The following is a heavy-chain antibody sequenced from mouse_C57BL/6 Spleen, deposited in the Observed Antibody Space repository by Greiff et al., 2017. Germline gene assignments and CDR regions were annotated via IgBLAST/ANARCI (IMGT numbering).Heavy chain of an antibody. CDR1: GFSLTSYG. CDR3: AKEEGRYDGYYGRFAY. CDR2: IWRGGST. J-gene: IGHJ3*01. V-gene: IGHV2-5*01. D-gene: IGHD2-3*01. Sequence: QVQLKESGPGLVQPSQSLSITCTVSGFSLTSYGVHWVRQSPGKGLEWLGVIWRGGSTDYNAAFMSRLSITKDNSKSQVFFKMNSLQADDTAIYXCAKEEGRYDGYYGRFAYWGQETLVTVSA.